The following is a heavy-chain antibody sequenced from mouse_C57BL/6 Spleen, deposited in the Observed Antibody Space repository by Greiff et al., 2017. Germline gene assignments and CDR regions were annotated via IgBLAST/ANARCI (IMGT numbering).Heavy chain of an antibody. J-gene: IGHJ1*03. Sequence: EVKLMESGGGLVKPGGSLKLSCAASGFTFSSYAMSWVRQTPEKRLEWVATISDGGSYTYYPDNVKGRFTISRDNAKNNLYLQMSHLKSEDTAMYYCASSGYWYFDVWGTGTTVTVSS. CDR3: ASSGYWYFDV. CDR1: GFTFSSYA. CDR2: ISDGGSYT. V-gene: IGHV5-4*03. D-gene: IGHD4-1*01.